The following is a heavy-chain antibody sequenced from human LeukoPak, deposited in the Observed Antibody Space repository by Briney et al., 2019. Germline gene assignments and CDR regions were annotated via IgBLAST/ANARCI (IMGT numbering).Heavy chain of an antibody. CDR1: GFIFSSYA. J-gene: IGHJ4*02. CDR3: AKDLRSRSSWYGVPGGFDY. CDR2: ITGSGGTT. Sequence: PGGSLRLSCAVSGFIFSSYAMSWVRQAPGKGLEWVSVITGSGGTTYYADSVKGRFTISRDNSKKTLYLQMNSLRDEDTAVYYCAKDLRSRSSWYGVPGGFDYWGQGTLVTVSS. V-gene: IGHV3-23*01. D-gene: IGHD6-13*01.